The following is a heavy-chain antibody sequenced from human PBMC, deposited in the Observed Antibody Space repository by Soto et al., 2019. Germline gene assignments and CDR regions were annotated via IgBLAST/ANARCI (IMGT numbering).Heavy chain of an antibody. V-gene: IGHV4-31*03. CDR3: ARLRIATNNYKWFDP. CDR1: GAALNSGNYY. J-gene: IGHJ5*02. CDR2: IYVTGAV. Sequence: SETLSLTCSVSGAALNSGNYYWSWIRQVPGKGLEWIGHIYVTGAVDYDPSLRDRITISQDTSERQFSLNLRLVTAADTAVYYCARLRIATNNYKWFDPWGQGTLVTVSS. D-gene: IGHD2-21*01.